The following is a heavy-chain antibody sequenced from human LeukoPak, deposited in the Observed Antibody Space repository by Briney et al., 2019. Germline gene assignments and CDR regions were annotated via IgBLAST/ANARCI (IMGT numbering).Heavy chain of an antibody. CDR1: GFTFSSYS. V-gene: IGHV3-21*01. J-gene: IGHJ4*02. CDR3: LRDLGPFDY. Sequence: GGSLRLSCATSGFTFSSYSMHWVRQAPGKGLEWVSSISTIGSNIYYADSVKGRFTISRDNAKNSLYLQMNSLRAEDTAVYYCLRDLGPFDYWGQGTLVTVSS. CDR2: ISTIGSNI.